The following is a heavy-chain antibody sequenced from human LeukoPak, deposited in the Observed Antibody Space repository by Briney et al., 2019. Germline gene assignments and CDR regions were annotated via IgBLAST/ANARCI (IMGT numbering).Heavy chain of an antibody. Sequence: GGSLRLSCAASGFTFSSYGMHWVRQAPGKGLEWVAFIRYDGSNKYYADSVKGRFTISRDNSKNTLYLQMNSLRAEDTAVYYCAKDRAATDYYYYMDVWGKGTTVTVSS. CDR2: IRYDGSNK. V-gene: IGHV3-30*02. J-gene: IGHJ6*03. CDR1: GFTFSSYG. CDR3: AKDRAATDYYYYMDV. D-gene: IGHD3-10*01.